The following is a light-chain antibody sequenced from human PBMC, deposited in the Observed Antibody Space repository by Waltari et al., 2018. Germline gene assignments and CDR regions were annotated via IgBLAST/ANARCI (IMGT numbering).Light chain of an antibody. Sequence: EIVLTQSPATLSLSPGERATLSCRASQSVSSSLVWYQQKAGQAPRLLIYDASNRATGIPDRFSGSGSGTDFTLTISSLEPEDFAVYYCQQRSNWPPFTFGPGTKVEIK. CDR1: QSVSSS. CDR3: QQRSNWPPFT. V-gene: IGKV3-11*01. J-gene: IGKJ3*01. CDR2: DAS.